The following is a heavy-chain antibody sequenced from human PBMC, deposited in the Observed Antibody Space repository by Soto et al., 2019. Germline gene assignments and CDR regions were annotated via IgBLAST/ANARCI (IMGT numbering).Heavy chain of an antibody. CDR3: AKVDYDILTGYHTILDY. Sequence: GGSLRLSCASSGFTFSSYAMSLVRQAPGKGLEWVSAISGSGGSTYYADSVKGRFTISRDNSKNTLYLQMNSLRAEDTAVYYCAKVDYDILTGYHTILDYWGQGTLVTVSS. J-gene: IGHJ4*02. CDR1: GFTFSSYA. CDR2: ISGSGGST. D-gene: IGHD3-9*01. V-gene: IGHV3-23*01.